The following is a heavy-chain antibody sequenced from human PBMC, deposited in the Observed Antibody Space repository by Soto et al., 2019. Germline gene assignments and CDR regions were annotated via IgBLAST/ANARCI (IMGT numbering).Heavy chain of an antibody. Sequence: SLRLSCAASGFTFSSYTMHWVRQTPCKGLEWVAVITSDGSKTYYGDCVKGRVTVSRDNSKNTVFLQMNSLRPDDTAVYFCARDQRGREWWLLGNHFDHCGLGTLVTVSS. J-gene: IGHJ4*02. CDR3: ARDQRGREWWLLGNHFDH. CDR2: ITSDGSKT. CDR1: GFTFSSYT. V-gene: IGHV3-30-3*01. D-gene: IGHD2-8*01.